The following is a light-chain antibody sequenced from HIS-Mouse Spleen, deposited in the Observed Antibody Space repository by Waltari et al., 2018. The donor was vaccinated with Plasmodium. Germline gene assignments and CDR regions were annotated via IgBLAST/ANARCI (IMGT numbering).Light chain of an antibody. CDR1: SDINVCSSN. CDR3: MIWPSNASGV. J-gene: IGLJ3*02. Sequence: QPVLTQPPSSSASPGESARLTCPLPSDINVCSSNISWHHQQPGSPPRYLRYSYSDSDKGQGSGVPSRFSGSKDASANTGILLISGLQSEDEADYYCMIWPSNASGVFGGGTKLTVL. V-gene: IGLV5-37*01. CDR2: SYSDSDK.